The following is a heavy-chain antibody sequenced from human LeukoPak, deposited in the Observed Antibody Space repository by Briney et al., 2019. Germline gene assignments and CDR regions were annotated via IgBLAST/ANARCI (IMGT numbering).Heavy chain of an antibody. J-gene: IGHJ4*02. V-gene: IGHV1-2*02. CDR1: GYTFTGYY. CDR3: ARSIEYSSGEMVSFFDY. D-gene: IGHD6-19*01. CDR2: INPNSGGT. Sequence: ASVKVSCKASGYTFTGYYMHWVRQAPGQGLEWMGWINPNSGGTNYAQKFQGRVTMTRDTSISTAYMELSRLRSDDTAVYYCARSIEYSSGEMVSFFDYWGQGTLVTVSS.